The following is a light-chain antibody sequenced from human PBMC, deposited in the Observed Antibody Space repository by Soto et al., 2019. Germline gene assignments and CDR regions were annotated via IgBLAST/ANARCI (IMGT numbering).Light chain of an antibody. CDR1: TCEVGCYNY. CDR3: SSYTSRSSLVV. J-gene: IGLJ2*01. Sequence: QSALTQAASGAGSPGQSVAISCTGTTCEVGCYNYVSCYLHHPAKAPTRLISEVSNQPSGVYNRFSGSKSGTTDSLTISGLQAEDGADYYCSSYTSRSSLVVFCGGSKLTLL. CDR2: EVS. V-gene: IGLV2-14*01.